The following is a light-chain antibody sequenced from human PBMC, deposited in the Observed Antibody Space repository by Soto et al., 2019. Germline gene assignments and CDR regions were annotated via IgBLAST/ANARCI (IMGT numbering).Light chain of an antibody. Sequence: DIQMTQSPSTLSASVGDRVIITCRASQSLGTWLAWYQQKPGTAPVLLIYDVSRLESGVPSRFSSRGSGTEFTLTISSLQPDDFATYYCQQYFSYPLTFGGGTKVEIK. CDR1: QSLGTW. J-gene: IGKJ4*01. CDR3: QQYFSYPLT. V-gene: IGKV1-5*01. CDR2: DVS.